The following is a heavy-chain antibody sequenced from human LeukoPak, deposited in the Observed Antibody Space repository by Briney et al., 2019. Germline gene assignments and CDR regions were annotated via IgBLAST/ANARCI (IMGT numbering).Heavy chain of an antibody. CDR1: GGSISTDNW. CDR2: IHHSGST. Sequence: SETLSLTCAVSGGSISTDNWWTWVRQPPGKGLEWIGEIHHSGSTNYNPSLKSRATISVDKSKNQFSLTLSSVTAADTAVYYCARDLGGGSFDFWGQGTLVTVSS. CDR3: ARDLGGGSFDF. J-gene: IGHJ4*02. V-gene: IGHV4-4*02. D-gene: IGHD2-15*01.